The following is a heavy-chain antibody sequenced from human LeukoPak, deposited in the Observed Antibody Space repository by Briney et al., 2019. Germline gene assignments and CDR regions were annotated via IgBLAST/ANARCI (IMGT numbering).Heavy chain of an antibody. CDR2: ISYDGSNK. D-gene: IGHD3-10*01. V-gene: IGHV3-30*18. J-gene: IGHJ4*02. CDR1: GFTFSSYG. Sequence: QPGGSLRLSWAASGFTFSSYGMHWVRQAPGKGLEWVAVISYDGSNKYYADSVKGRFTISRDNSRNTLYLQMNSLRAEDTAVYYCAKESPFRGRGVDYWGQGTLVTVSS. CDR3: AKESPFRGRGVDY.